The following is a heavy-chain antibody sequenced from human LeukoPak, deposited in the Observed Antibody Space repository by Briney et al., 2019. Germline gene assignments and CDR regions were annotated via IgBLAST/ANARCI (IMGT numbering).Heavy chain of an antibody. V-gene: IGHV1-2*02. J-gene: IGHJ4*02. CDR1: GYTFTGYY. Sequence: ASVKVSCKASGYTFTGYYMHWVRQAPGQGLEWMGWINPNSGGTNYAQKFQGRVTMTRDTSISTAYMELSRMRSDDTAVYYCARDPHRYSGYDADLVYWGQGTLVTVSS. CDR3: ARDPHRYSGYDADLVY. CDR2: INPNSGGT. D-gene: IGHD5-12*01.